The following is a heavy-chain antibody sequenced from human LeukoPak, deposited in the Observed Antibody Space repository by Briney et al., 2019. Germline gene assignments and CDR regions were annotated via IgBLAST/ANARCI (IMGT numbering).Heavy chain of an antibody. J-gene: IGHJ3*02. D-gene: IGHD6-13*01. CDR3: AKDRGAAAGLLDAFDI. V-gene: IGHV3-30*04. CDR1: GFTFSSYA. Sequence: PGRSVRLSCAACGFTFSSYAMHWVRQAPGKGLEWVAVISYDGSNKYYADSVKGRFTISRDNSKNTLYLQMNSLRAEDTAVYYCAKDRGAAAGLLDAFDIWGQGTMVTVSS. CDR2: ISYDGSNK.